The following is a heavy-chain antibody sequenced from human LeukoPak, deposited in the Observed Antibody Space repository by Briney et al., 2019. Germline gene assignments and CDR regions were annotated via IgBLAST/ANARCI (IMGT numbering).Heavy chain of an antibody. J-gene: IGHJ5*02. Sequence: GGSLRLSCAASGFTFSNAWMSWVRQAPGKGLEWLGHIKSSNHGGTTDYAAPVKGRFTISRDDSKNTLYLQMNSLQTDDAAVYYCTTSDIVPEVIARNYFDAWGQGTLVTVSS. CDR2: IKSSNHGGTT. V-gene: IGHV3-15*01. CDR1: GFTFSNAW. D-gene: IGHD2-8*01. CDR3: TTSDIVPEVIARNYFDA.